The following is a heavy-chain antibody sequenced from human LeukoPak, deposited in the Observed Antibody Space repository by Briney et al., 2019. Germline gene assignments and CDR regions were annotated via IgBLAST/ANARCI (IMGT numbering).Heavy chain of an antibody. J-gene: IGHJ3*02. CDR1: GFTFSSYE. CDR2: ISGSGNTI. Sequence: PGQSLRLSCAVSGFTFSSYEMNWVCMAPGKGLEWVSDISGSGNTIDYADSVKGHFTISRDNAKNSLYLQMNSLRAEDTAVYYCVSRAYRGEFDIWGQGTMVTVSS. D-gene: IGHD1-26*01. V-gene: IGHV3-48*03. CDR3: VSRAYRGEFDI.